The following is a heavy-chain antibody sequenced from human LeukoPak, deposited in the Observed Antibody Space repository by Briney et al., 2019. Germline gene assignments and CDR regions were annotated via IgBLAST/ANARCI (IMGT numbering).Heavy chain of an antibody. CDR3: ARVEERRSYGLRY. CDR1: GFTFSSYW. V-gene: IGHV3-7*01. Sequence: PGGSPRLSCAASGFTFSSYWMSWVRQAPGKGLEWVANIKQDGSEKYYVDSVKGRFTISRDNAKNSLYLQMNSLRAEDTAVYYCARVEERRSYGLRYWGQGTLVTVSS. D-gene: IGHD5-18*01. J-gene: IGHJ4*02. CDR2: IKQDGSEK.